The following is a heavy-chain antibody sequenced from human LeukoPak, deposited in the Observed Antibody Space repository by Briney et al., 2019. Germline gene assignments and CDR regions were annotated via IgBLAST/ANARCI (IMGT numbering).Heavy chain of an antibody. Sequence: SETLSLTCNVSDGSISSYYWSWIRQPPGKGLEWIGYIYYSGSTNYNPSLKSRVTISVDTSKNQFSLKLSSVTAADTAVYYCARHEKSSGWYYDYWGQGTLVTVSS. J-gene: IGHJ4*02. D-gene: IGHD6-19*01. CDR1: DGSISSYY. CDR2: IYYSGST. V-gene: IGHV4-59*08. CDR3: ARHEKSSGWYYDY.